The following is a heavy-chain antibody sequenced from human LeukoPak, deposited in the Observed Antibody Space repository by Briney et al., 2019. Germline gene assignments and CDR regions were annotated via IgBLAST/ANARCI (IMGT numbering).Heavy chain of an antibody. J-gene: IGHJ3*02. CDR1: GGSISSYY. Sequence: SETLSLTCTVSGGSISSYYWSWIRQPPGKGLEWIGYIYYSGSTNYNPSLKSRVTISVDTSKNQFSLKLSSVTAADTAVYYCASEYCSGGSCYEASHDASDIWGQGTMVTVSS. V-gene: IGHV4-59*08. D-gene: IGHD2-15*01. CDR2: IYYSGST. CDR3: ASEYCSGGSCYEASHDASDI.